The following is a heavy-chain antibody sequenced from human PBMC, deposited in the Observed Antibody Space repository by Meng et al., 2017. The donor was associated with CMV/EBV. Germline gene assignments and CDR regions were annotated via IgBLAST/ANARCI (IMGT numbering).Heavy chain of an antibody. V-gene: IGHV1-18*01. CDR1: GYTFTSYG. CDR2: ISAYNGNT. CDR3: ARNSGGQDIVVVPAAIDLDY. J-gene: IGHJ4*02. Sequence: ASVKVSCKASGYTFTSYGISWVRQAPGQGREWMGWISAYNGNTNYAQKLQGRVTMTTDTSTSTAYMELRSLRSDDTAVYYCARNSGGQDIVVVPAAIDLDYWGQGTLVTVSS. D-gene: IGHD2-2*01.